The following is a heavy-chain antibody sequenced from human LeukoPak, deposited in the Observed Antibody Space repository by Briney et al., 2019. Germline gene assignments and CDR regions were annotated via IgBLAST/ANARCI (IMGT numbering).Heavy chain of an antibody. CDR2: INHSGST. CDR1: GGSFSGYY. D-gene: IGHD6-13*01. J-gene: IGHJ4*02. CDR3: ARGLRASSSWYDY. Sequence: SETLSLTCAVYGGSFSGYYWSWIRQPPGKGLEWIGEINHSGSTNYNPSLKSRVTISVDTSKNQFSLKLSSVTAADAAVYYCARGLRASSSWYDYWGQGTLVTVSS. V-gene: IGHV4-34*01.